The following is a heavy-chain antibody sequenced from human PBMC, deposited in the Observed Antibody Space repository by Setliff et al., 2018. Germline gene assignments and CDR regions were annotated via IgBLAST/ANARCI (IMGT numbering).Heavy chain of an antibody. J-gene: IGHJ2*01. Sequence: SETLSLTCAVSDFSVPAVYYWGWIRQPPGKGLEWIASVYYSGATYYNPSLESRVTMSVDTSKSHFSLNLYSVTAADTAVYFCARTSTGRYFDLWGRGTLVTVSS. CDR1: DFSVPAVYY. D-gene: IGHD2-2*01. CDR2: VYYSGAT. V-gene: IGHV4-38-2*01. CDR3: ARTSTGRYFDL.